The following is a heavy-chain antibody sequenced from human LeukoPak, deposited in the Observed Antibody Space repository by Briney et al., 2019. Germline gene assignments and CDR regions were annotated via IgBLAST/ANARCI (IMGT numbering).Heavy chain of an antibody. CDR3: ARDWHIVVVTAKTGFDY. J-gene: IGHJ4*02. D-gene: IGHD2-21*02. CDR1: GGSISSGSYY. V-gene: IGHV4-61*02. CDR2: IYTSGST. Sequence: SQTLSLTCTVSGGSISSGSYYWSWIRQPAGKGLEWIGRIYTSGSTNYNPSLKSRVTISVDTSKNQFSLKLSSVTAADTAVYYCARDWHIVVVTAKTGFDYWGQGTLVTVSS.